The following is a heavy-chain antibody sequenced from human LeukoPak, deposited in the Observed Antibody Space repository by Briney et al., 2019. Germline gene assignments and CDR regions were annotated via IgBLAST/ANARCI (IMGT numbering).Heavy chain of an antibody. J-gene: IGHJ4*02. CDR3: AKGWIQLWF. CDR1: GFTFSSSG. CDR2: ISGSGGSGSST. Sequence: GGSPRLSCAASGFTFSSSGMSWVRQAPGKGLEWVSTISGSGGSGSSTYYADSVKGRFTISRDISKNTLYLQMNSLRAEDTAVYYCAKGWIQLWFGGQGTLVTVSS. V-gene: IGHV3-23*01. D-gene: IGHD5-18*01.